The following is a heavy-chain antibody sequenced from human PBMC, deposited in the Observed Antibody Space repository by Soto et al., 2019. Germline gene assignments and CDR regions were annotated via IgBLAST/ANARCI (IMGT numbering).Heavy chain of an antibody. CDR2: ISSTTNYI. CDR1: GFTFTRYS. Sequence: GESLKISCAASGFTFTRYSMNWVRQAPGKGLEWVSSISSTTNYIYYGDSMKGRFTISRDNAKNSLYLEMNSLRAEDTAVYYCARESEDLTSNFDYWGQGTLVTVS. CDR3: ARESEDLTSNFDY. J-gene: IGHJ4*02. V-gene: IGHV3-21*06.